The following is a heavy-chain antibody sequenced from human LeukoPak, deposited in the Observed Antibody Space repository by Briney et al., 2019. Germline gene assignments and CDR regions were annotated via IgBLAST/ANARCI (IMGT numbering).Heavy chain of an antibody. CDR1: GFTFGDYA. V-gene: IGHV3-7*01. CDR2: INQDGSEK. D-gene: IGHD1-26*01. CDR3: ARENLGSSYNWLDP. Sequence: GGSLRLSCTASGFTFGDYAMSWVRQAPGKGLEWVANINQDGSEKNFVDSVKGRFTVSKDNARKTVYLQMNSLRAEDTALYYCARENLGSSYNWLDPWGQGTLVTVSS. J-gene: IGHJ5*02.